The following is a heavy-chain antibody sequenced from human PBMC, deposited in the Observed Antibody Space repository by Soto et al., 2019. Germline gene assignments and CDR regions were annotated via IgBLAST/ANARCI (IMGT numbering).Heavy chain of an antibody. CDR2: INHSGST. Sequence: TLSLTCAVYVGSFGGYYWSWIRQPPGKGLEWIGEINHSGSTNYNPSLKSRVTISVDTSKNQFSLKLSSVTAADTAVYYCATGEYSSGWYDYWGQGTLVTVSS. D-gene: IGHD6-19*01. J-gene: IGHJ4*02. CDR3: ATGEYSSGWYDY. V-gene: IGHV4-34*01. CDR1: VGSFGGYY.